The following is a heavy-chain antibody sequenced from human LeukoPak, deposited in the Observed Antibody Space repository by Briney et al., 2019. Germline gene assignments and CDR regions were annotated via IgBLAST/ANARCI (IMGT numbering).Heavy chain of an antibody. D-gene: IGHD1-26*01. V-gene: IGHV3-33*08. Sequence: GGSLRLSCAASGISFSSYAMNWVRQAPGKGLDWVAVIWHDGSKTYYADSVKGRFTISRDNSKNTLYLQMNSLRAEDTAVFYCVRGSPNSGSQYGYWGQGTLVTVSS. CDR2: IWHDGSKT. CDR3: VRGSPNSGSQYGY. CDR1: GISFSSYA. J-gene: IGHJ4*02.